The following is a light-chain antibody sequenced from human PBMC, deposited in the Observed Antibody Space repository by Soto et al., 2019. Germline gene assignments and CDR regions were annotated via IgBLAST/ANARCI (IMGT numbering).Light chain of an antibody. V-gene: IGLV2-8*01. CDR1: SSDVGAYNY. CDR3: TSYAGSNIWV. Sequence: QSALTQPPSASGSPGQSGTISCTGTSSDVGAYNYVSWYQQYPGKAPKLMIYEVTKRPSGVPDRFSGSKSDKTASLTVSGLQPEDEADYYCTSYAGSNIWVFGGGTKVTVL. J-gene: IGLJ3*02. CDR2: EVT.